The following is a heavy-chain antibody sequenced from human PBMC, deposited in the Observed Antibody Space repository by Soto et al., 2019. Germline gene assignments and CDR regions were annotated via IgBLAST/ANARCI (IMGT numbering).Heavy chain of an antibody. V-gene: IGHV3-23*01. Sequence: GGSLRLSCAASGFTFSSYAMSWARQAPGKGRXWVSXXXGXGXTXYXXXXVKGRFTISRDNSKNTLYLQMNSVRAQDTAVYYCAKDLPSGRQDYWGQGTLVTVSS. CDR2: XXGXGXTX. J-gene: IGHJ4*02. D-gene: IGHD1-26*01. CDR3: AKDLPSGRQDY. CDR1: GFTFSSYA.